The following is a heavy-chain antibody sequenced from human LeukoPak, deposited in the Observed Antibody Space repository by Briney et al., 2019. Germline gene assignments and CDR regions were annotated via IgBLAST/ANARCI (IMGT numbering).Heavy chain of an antibody. J-gene: IGHJ4*02. CDR2: ISSSSTTI. Sequence: GGSLRLSCAASGFTFSDYGMNWVRQAPGKGLEWVSYISSSSTTIHYADSAKGRFTISRDNAKNSLYLQMHSLRDEDTAVYYCARRNWGDFDYWGQGTLVTVSS. CDR1: GFTFSDYG. CDR3: ARRNWGDFDY. D-gene: IGHD7-27*01. V-gene: IGHV3-48*02.